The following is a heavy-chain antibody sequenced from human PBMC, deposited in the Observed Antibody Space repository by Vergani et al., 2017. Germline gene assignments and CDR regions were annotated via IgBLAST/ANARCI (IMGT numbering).Heavy chain of an antibody. J-gene: IGHJ3*02. CDR2: IRYDGSNK. CDR3: AKDSGYCGGDCYYDAFDM. D-gene: IGHD2-21*02. Sequence: QVHLVESGGGVVQPGGSLRLSCAASGLPFSSYGMHWVRQAPGKGLEWVAFIRYDGSNKYYADSVKGRFTISRDNSRNTLYLQMNSLRAEDTAVYYCAKDSGYCGGDCYYDAFDMWGQGTMVTVSS. CDR1: GLPFSSYG. V-gene: IGHV3-30*02.